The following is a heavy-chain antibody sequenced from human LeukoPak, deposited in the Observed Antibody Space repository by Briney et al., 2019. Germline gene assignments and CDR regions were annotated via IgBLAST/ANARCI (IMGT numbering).Heavy chain of an antibody. CDR3: AKVLVQLENYYYYYYMDV. Sequence: GESLRLSCAASGFTFSSYAMSWVRQAPGKGLEWVSAISGSGGSTYYADSVKGRFTISRDNSKNTLYLQMNSLRAEDTAVYYCAKVLVQLENYYYYYYMDVWGKGTTVTVSS. CDR1: GFTFSSYA. CDR2: ISGSGGST. J-gene: IGHJ6*03. D-gene: IGHD1-1*01. V-gene: IGHV3-23*01.